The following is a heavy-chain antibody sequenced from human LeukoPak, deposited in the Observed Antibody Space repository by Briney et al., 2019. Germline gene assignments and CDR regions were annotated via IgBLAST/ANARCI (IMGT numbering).Heavy chain of an antibody. CDR1: GGSFSGYY. CDR2: INHSGST. D-gene: IGHD3-3*01. CDR3: ASRDTIFGVVNNGYYFDY. V-gene: IGHV4-34*01. Sequence: SETLSLTCAVYGGSFSGYYWSWIRQPPGKGLEWIGEINHSGSTNYNPSLKSRVTISVGTSKNQFSLKLSSVTAADTAVYYCASRDTIFGVVNNGYYFDYWGQGTLVTVSS. J-gene: IGHJ4*02.